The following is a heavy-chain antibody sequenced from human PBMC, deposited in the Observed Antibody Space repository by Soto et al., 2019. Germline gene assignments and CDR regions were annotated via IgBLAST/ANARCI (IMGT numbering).Heavy chain of an antibody. D-gene: IGHD3-3*01. CDR2: IWYDGSNK. V-gene: IGHV3-33*01. J-gene: IGHJ6*03. CDR3: AREGVDFWSGPLRSPRYYYMDV. Sequence: PGGSLRLSCAASGFTFSSYGMHWVRQAPGKGLEWVAVIWYDGSNKYYADSVKGRFTISRDNSKNTLYLQMNSLGAEDTAVYYCAREGVDFWSGPLRSPRYYYMDVWGKGTTVTVSS. CDR1: GFTFSSYG.